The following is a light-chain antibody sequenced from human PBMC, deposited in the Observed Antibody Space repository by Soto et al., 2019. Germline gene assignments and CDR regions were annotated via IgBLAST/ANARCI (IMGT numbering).Light chain of an antibody. CDR1: QSLSSY. J-gene: IGKJ1*01. Sequence: IQMTQSPSSLSASVGDRVTITCRASQSLSSYLNWYQQKPGKAPKLLIYASSSLQIGVPSRFSGSGSGTDFTLTISSLQPEDFATYYCQQSYSTPRTFGQGTKVEIK. CDR2: ASS. V-gene: IGKV1-39*01. CDR3: QQSYSTPRT.